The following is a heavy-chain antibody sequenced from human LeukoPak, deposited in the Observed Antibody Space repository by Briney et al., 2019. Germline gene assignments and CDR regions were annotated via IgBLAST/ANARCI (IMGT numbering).Heavy chain of an antibody. V-gene: IGHV3-23*01. CDR1: ELTFSSYA. J-gene: IGHJ4*02. CDR2: ISGSGGIT. CDR3: AKDLHSDSWPIDY. D-gene: IGHD6-13*01. Sequence: AGSLRLSGAASELTFSSYAMSWVRQAQGKGLEWVSTISGSGGITNYAHSVKGRFTISRDNSKNTLYLQMNSLRAEDTAIYYCAKDLHSDSWPIDYWGQGTLVTVSS.